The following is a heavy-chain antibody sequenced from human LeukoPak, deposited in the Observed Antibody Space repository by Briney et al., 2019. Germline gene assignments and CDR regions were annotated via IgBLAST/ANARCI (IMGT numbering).Heavy chain of an antibody. Sequence: PSETLSLTCIFSGGSISSISNYYWSWIRQPAGKGLEWIGRIYTTGTTNYNPSLKSRLTMSVDTSKNQFSLNLRSVIAADTAVYYCARQGYTASYYFLDYWSQGTLVTVSS. V-gene: IGHV4-4*07. J-gene: IGHJ4*02. CDR1: GGSISSISNYY. CDR3: ARQGYTASYYFLDY. D-gene: IGHD3-10*01. CDR2: IYTTGTT.